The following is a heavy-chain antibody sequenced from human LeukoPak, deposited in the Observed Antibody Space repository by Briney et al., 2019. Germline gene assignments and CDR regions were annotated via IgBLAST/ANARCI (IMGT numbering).Heavy chain of an antibody. CDR1: GYSISSGYY. D-gene: IGHD1-1*01. CDR2: IYHSGSA. CDR3: ARHVIPILLERRSNWFDP. Sequence: SETLSLTCIVSGYSISSGYYWGWIRQPPGKGLEWIGSIYHSGSAYYNPSLKSRVTISVDTSKNQFSLKLSSVTAADTAVYYCARHVIPILLERRSNWFDPWGQGTLVTVSS. V-gene: IGHV4-38-2*02. J-gene: IGHJ5*02.